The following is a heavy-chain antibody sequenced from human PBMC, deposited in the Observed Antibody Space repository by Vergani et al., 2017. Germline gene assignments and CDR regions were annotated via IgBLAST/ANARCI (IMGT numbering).Heavy chain of an antibody. V-gene: IGHV4-31*03. CDR1: GGSISSGGYY. D-gene: IGHD6-13*01. CDR2: IYYSGST. CDR3: ARDGKRIAAAGTGAFEAFDI. J-gene: IGHJ3*02. Sequence: QVQLQESGPGLVKPSQTLSLTCTVSGGSISSGGYYWSWIRQHPGKGLEWIGYIYYSGSTYYNPSLKSRVTISVDTSKNQFSLKLSSVTAADTAVYYCARDGKRIAAAGTGAFEAFDIWGQGTMVTVSS.